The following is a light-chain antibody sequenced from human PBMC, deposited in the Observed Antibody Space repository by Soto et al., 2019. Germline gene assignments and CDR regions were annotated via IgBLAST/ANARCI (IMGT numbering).Light chain of an antibody. CDR2: TAS. J-gene: IGKJ3*01. CDR3: QQSYSTLFT. Sequence: IQMTQSPSSLSASVGDRVTITCRASRSVNNYLNWYQQIPGKAPKLLIHTASSLQSGVPSRFSGSGSGTDYTLTISSLQPDDFATYYCQQSYSTLFTFGPATKVDIK. CDR1: RSVNNY. V-gene: IGKV1-39*01.